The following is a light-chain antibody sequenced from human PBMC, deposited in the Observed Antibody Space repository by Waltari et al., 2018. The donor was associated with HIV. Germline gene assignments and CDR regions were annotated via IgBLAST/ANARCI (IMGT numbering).Light chain of an antibody. J-gene: IGKJ2*01. Sequence: EKVMTQSPATLSVSPGERATLSCRARQTINNNLAWYQQKPGQSPQLLIYGASTRAAGVPARFSGSGSGTEFTLTITSLQSEDLASYYCQQYNNWPQTFGQGTKVEIK. CDR2: GAS. CDR3: QQYNNWPQT. V-gene: IGKV3-15*01. CDR1: QTINNN.